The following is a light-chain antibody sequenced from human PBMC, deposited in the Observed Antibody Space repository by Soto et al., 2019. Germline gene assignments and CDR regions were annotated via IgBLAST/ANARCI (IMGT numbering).Light chain of an antibody. J-gene: IGKJ1*01. V-gene: IGKV3-15*01. CDR1: QSVNSN. CDR2: GAS. Sequence: EVVMTQSPATLSVSPGERATLSCRASQSVNSNLAWYQHKPGQAPRLLIYGASTRATGIPARFSGSGSGTEFTLTISSLQSEDFAVYYCQQYNNWPPGTFGQGTKVEIK. CDR3: QQYNNWPPGT.